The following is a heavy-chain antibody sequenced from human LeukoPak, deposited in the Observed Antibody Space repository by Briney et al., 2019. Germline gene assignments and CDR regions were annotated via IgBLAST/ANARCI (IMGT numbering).Heavy chain of an antibody. CDR3: TRDSYCGGGSCHSDY. D-gene: IGHD2-15*01. CDR1: GFTFSSSP. J-gene: IGHJ4*02. CDR2: ISSSSSYI. V-gene: IGHV3-21*01. Sequence: GGSLRLSCAASGFTFSSSPMSWVRQAPGKGLEWVSSISSSSSYIYYADSVKGRFTISRDNAKNSLYLQMNSLRAEDTAVYYCTRDSYCGGGSCHSDYWGQGTLVTVSS.